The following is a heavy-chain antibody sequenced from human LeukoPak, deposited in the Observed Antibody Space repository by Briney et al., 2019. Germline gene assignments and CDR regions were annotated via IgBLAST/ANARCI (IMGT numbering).Heavy chain of an antibody. V-gene: IGHV4-34*01. J-gene: IGHJ4*02. Sequence: MPSETLSLTCAVYGGSFSGYYWSWIRQPPGKGLEWIGEINHSGSTNYNPSLKSRVTISVDTSKNQFSLKLSSVTAADTAVYYCARGGFGYGNDYWGQGTLVTVSS. D-gene: IGHD5-18*01. CDR2: INHSGST. CDR3: ARGGFGYGNDY. CDR1: GGSFSGYY.